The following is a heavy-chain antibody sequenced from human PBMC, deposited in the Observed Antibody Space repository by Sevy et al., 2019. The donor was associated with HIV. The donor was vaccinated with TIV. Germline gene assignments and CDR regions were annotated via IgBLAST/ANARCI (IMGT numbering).Heavy chain of an antibody. CDR3: ARGRVGDSSSWYGAFDV. D-gene: IGHD6-13*01. Sequence: SETLSLTCAVSGDSINSGGYSWSWIRQPPGKGLEWIGYIFQSGATYYIPSLQSRVSISVDMSKNQFSLNLRSVTAADTAVYYCARGRVGDSSSWYGAFDVWGQGTMVTVSS. CDR1: GDSINSGGYS. V-gene: IGHV4-30-2*01. J-gene: IGHJ3*01. CDR2: IFQSGAT.